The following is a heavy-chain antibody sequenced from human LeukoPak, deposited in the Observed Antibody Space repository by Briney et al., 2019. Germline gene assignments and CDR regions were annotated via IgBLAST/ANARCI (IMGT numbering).Heavy chain of an antibody. Sequence: WASVKVSCKASGYTFTGYYIYWVRQAPGQGLEWMGWINPSSGGTNYAQKFQGRVIVTRDTSIGTAYMELTGLRSDDTAVYYCARNLLPRRIAATNTRANWFDPWGQGTLVTVSS. V-gene: IGHV1-2*02. CDR1: GYTFTGYY. CDR2: INPSSGGT. CDR3: ARNLLPRRIAATNTRANWFDP. D-gene: IGHD6-13*01. J-gene: IGHJ5*02.